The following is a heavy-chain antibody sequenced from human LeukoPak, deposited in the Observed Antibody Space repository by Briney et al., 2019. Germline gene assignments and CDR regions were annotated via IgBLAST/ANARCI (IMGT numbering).Heavy chain of an antibody. CDR2: ISSSSSYI. D-gene: IGHD6-13*01. CDR1: GFTFSSYS. Sequence: PGGSLRLSCAASGFTFSSYSMNWVRQAPGKGLEWVSSISSSSSYIYYADSVKGRFTISRDNAKNSLYLQMNSLRAEDTAVYYCARADSSSWYDNWFDPWGQGTLVTVSS. V-gene: IGHV3-21*01. J-gene: IGHJ5*02. CDR3: ARADSSSWYDNWFDP.